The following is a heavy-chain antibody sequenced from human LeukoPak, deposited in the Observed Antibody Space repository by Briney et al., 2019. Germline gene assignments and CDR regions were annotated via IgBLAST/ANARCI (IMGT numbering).Heavy chain of an antibody. CDR2: ISSSSSYI. CDR3: ARGDTAMANYYYYYMDV. V-gene: IGHV3-21*01. CDR1: GFTFSSYA. J-gene: IGHJ6*03. D-gene: IGHD5-18*01. Sequence: GGSLRLSCAASGFTFSSYAMSWVRQAPGKGLEWVSSISSSSSYIYYADSVKGRFTISRDNAKNSLYLQMNSLRAEDTAVYYCARGDTAMANYYYYYMDVWGKGTTVTVSS.